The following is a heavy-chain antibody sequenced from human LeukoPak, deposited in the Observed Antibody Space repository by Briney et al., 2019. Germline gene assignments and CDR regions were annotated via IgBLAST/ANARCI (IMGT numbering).Heavy chain of an antibody. CDR3: AKGLTWFGESPGGFDY. V-gene: IGHV3-23*01. CDR1: GFTFSSYG. J-gene: IGHJ4*02. CDR2: ISGSGGRT. D-gene: IGHD3-10*01. Sequence: GGSLRLSCAASGFTFSSYGMSWVRQAPGKGLEWVSGISGSGGRTDYADSVKGRFTISRDNSKNTLYLHMNSLRAEDTAVYYCAKGLTWFGESPGGFDYWGQGTLFTVSS.